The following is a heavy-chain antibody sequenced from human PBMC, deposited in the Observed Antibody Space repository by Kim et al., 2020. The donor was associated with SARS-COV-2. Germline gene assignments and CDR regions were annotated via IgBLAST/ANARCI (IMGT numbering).Heavy chain of an antibody. CDR3: ARDGSGGGYVDY. V-gene: IGHV3-66*02. CDR1: GFTVSSNY. CDR2: IYSGGGT. J-gene: IGHJ4*02. D-gene: IGHD2-15*01. Sequence: GGSLRLSCAASGFTVSSNYMNWVRQAPGKGLEWVSVIYSGGGTYYADSVKGRFTISRDNSKNTLYLQMNSLRAEDTAVYYCARDGSGGGYVDYWGQGTLVTVSS.